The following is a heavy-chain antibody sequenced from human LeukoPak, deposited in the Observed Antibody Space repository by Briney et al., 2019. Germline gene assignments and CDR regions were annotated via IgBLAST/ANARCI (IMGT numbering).Heavy chain of an antibody. V-gene: IGHV4-34*01. D-gene: IGHD3-9*01. CDR3: ARGANPYDILTGAFDY. Sequence: SETLSLTCAVYGGSFSGYYWSWIRQPPGKGLEWIGEINHSGSTNYNPSLKSRVTISVDTSKNQFSLKLSSVTAADTAVYYCARGANPYDILTGAFDYWGREPWSPSPQ. J-gene: IGHJ4*02. CDR1: GGSFSGYY. CDR2: INHSGST.